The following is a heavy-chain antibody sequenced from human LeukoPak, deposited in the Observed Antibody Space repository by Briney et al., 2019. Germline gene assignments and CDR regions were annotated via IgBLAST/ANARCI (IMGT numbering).Heavy chain of an antibody. J-gene: IGHJ3*02. CDR2: IYHSGST. V-gene: IGHV4-4*02. CDR1: GGSISSSNW. Sequence: SETLSPTCAVSGGSISSSNWWSWVRQPPGKGLEWIGEIYHSGSTNYNPSLKSRVTISVDKSKNQFSLKLSSVTAADTAVYYCAREEGNWGDAFDIWGQGTMVTVSS. D-gene: IGHD7-27*01. CDR3: AREEGNWGDAFDI.